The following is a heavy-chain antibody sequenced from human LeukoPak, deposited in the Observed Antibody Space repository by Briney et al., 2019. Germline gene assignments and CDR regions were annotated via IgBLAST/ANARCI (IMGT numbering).Heavy chain of an antibody. D-gene: IGHD1-7*01. CDR3: PSIRELYGMDV. J-gene: IGHJ6*02. CDR2: IWYDGTNR. CDR1: GFTFSSYG. Sequence: GGSLRLSCAASGFTFSSYGMHWVRQAPGEGLEWVAVIWYDGTNRYYADSVKGRFTISRANSKNTLYLQMNRLRAEETAVYYCPSIRELYGMDVWGQGNTVTVSS. V-gene: IGHV3-33*01.